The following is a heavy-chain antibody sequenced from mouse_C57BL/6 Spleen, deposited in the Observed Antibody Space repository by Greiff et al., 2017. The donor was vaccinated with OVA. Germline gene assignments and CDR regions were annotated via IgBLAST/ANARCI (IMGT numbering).Heavy chain of an antibody. Sequence: VQLKQSGPELVKPGASVKISCKASGYSFTGYYMNWVKQSPEKSLEWIGEINPSTGGTTYNQKFKAKATLTVDKSSSTAYMQLKSLTSEDSAVYYCARRNSNYGYFDYWGQGTTLTVSS. V-gene: IGHV1-42*01. CDR2: INPSTGGT. J-gene: IGHJ2*01. CDR1: GYSFTGYY. CDR3: ARRNSNYGYFDY. D-gene: IGHD2-5*01.